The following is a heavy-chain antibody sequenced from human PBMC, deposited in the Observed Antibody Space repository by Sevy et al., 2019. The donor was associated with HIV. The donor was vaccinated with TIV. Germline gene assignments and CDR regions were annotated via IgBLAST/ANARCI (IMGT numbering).Heavy chain of an antibody. CDR1: GFNFRTYS. D-gene: IGHD3-3*01. CDR3: ARDFTIFGAVSGIDY. V-gene: IGHV3-21*04. J-gene: IGHJ4*01. Sequence: GGSLRLSCAASGFNFRTYSMNWVRQAPGKGLEWLSSIGDDSRYIYYSDSVKGRFTISRANAKNLLFLQMNNLRVEDTAIYYCARDFTIFGAVSGIDYWGQGNLVTVSS. CDR2: IGDDSRYI.